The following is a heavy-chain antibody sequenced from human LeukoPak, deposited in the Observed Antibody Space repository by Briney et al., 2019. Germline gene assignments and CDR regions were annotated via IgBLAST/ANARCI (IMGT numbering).Heavy chain of an antibody. J-gene: IGHJ4*01. D-gene: IGHD2-2*01. CDR2: VSPDGNLA. Sequence: GGSLRLSCAVSGFTLSSSWMHWVRQAPGKGPVWVAHVSPDGNLANYADSVKGRFIISRDNAKNTLFLQMNRLRAEDTAVYYCARDLTSSTDQWGEGTPVTVSS. CDR1: GFTLSSSW. V-gene: IGHV3-74*01. CDR3: ARDLTSSTDQ.